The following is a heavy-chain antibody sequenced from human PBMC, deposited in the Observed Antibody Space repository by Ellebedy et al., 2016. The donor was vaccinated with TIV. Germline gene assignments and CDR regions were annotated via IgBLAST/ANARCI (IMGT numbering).Heavy chain of an antibody. J-gene: IGHJ3*02. CDR1: GDSISSDHW. CDR3: AKDTGTGALDI. D-gene: IGHD3-10*01. V-gene: IGHV4-4*02. CDR2: IYHFGTT. Sequence: SETLSLTCSVSGDSISSDHWWNWVRPPPGKGLEWIGEIYHFGTTNNNLSLKSRVTMSVDKSKNQFSLSLSSVTAADTAIYYCAKDTGTGALDIWGQGTMVTVSS.